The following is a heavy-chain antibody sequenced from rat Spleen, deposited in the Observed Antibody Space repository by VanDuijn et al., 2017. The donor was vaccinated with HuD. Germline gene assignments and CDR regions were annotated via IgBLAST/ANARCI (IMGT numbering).Heavy chain of an antibody. CDR1: GFTFSNYY. V-gene: IGHV5-27*01. D-gene: IGHD5-1*01. CDR2: ISTGGGST. J-gene: IGHJ2*01. Sequence: EVQLVESGGGLVQPGRSLKLSCAASGFTFSNYYMAWVRQAPTKGLEWVAYISTGGGSTYSRDSVKGRFTISRDNAKNTQYLQMDSLRSEDTATYYCAKTANWDGSFDYWGQGVMVTVSS. CDR3: AKTANWDGSFDY.